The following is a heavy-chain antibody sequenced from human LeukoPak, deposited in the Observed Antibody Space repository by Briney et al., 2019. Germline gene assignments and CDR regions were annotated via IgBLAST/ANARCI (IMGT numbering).Heavy chain of an antibody. CDR1: GFTFSSFW. CDR2: IKQDGSDK. V-gene: IGHV3-7*01. CDR3: ARGLWYFQH. D-gene: IGHD3-16*01. Sequence: PGGSLRLSCAASGFTFSSFWMTWVRQAPGRGLEWVANIKQDGSDKYYVDSVKGRFTISRDNAKKSLFLQMTSLRAEGTAVYYCARGLWYFQHWGQGTLVTVSS. J-gene: IGHJ1*01.